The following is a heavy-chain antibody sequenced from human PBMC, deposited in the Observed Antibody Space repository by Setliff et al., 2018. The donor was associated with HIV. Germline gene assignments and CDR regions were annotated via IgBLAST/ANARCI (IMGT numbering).Heavy chain of an antibody. D-gene: IGHD2-15*01. V-gene: IGHV4-39*07. CDR2: IYYSGST. Sequence: SETLSLTCSVSGGSISSDSYFWGWIRQPPGRGLEWIGTIYYSGSTYYNPSLKSRVTILVDTSKNQFSLKVTSVTAADTAVYYCSRTVVVVAAPYAFDMWGQGTRVTVSS. CDR1: GGSISSDSYF. J-gene: IGHJ3*02. CDR3: SRTVVVVAAPYAFDM.